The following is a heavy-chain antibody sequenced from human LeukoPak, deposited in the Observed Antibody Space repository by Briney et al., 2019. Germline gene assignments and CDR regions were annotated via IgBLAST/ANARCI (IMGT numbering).Heavy chain of an antibody. CDR3: ARASYCSSTSCYAYFDY. D-gene: IGHD2-2*01. CDR1: GFTFSSYS. CDR2: ISSSSSYI. Sequence: MSGGSLRLSCAASGFTFSSYSMNWVRQAPGKGLEWVSSISSSSSYIYYADSVKGRFTISRDNAKNSLYLQMNSLRAEDTAVYYCARASYCSSTSCYAYFDYWGQGTLVTVSS. V-gene: IGHV3-21*01. J-gene: IGHJ4*02.